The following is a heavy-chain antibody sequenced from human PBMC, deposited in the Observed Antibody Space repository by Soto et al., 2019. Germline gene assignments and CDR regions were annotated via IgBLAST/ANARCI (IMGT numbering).Heavy chain of an antibody. CDR2: IYYSGST. Sequence: QVQLQESGPGLVKPSQTLSLTCTVSGGSISSGTYYWSWIRQYPGKGLEWIGYIYYSGSTYYNPSLKSRVAISGDTSKNQFSLKLSSVTAADTAVYYCARIWRSGGYFAFDIWGQGTMVIVSS. CDR3: ARIWRSGGYFAFDI. CDR1: GGSISSGTYY. V-gene: IGHV4-31*03. J-gene: IGHJ3*02. D-gene: IGHD1-26*01.